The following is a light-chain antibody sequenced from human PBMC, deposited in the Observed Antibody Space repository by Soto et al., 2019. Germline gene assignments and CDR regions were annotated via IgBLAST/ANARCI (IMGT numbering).Light chain of an antibody. CDR3: QQYNSYST. V-gene: IGKV1-5*03. J-gene: IGKJ1*01. CDR2: KAS. CDR1: QSISSW. Sequence: DIHMTHSPSTLSASVLDRCTFTCRASQSISSWLAWYQQKPGKAPKLLIYKASSLESGVPSRFSGSGSGTEFTLTIIRLQTDDFATYYCQQYNSYSTFGQGTKVDIK.